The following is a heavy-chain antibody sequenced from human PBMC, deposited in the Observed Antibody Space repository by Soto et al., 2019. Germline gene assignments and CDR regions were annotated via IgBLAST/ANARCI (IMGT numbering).Heavy chain of an antibody. Sequence: QVQLQESGPGLVKPSETLSLTCTVSGGSISNYYCSWIRQPPGKGLEWIGYIYYSGSANYNPSLKSRVTISVDTSKNQFSLKLSSVTDADTAVYYCARAGAATLSDFWGQGTLVTVSS. V-gene: IGHV4-59*01. CDR2: IYYSGSA. D-gene: IGHD2-15*01. CDR1: GGSISNYY. J-gene: IGHJ4*02. CDR3: ARAGAATLSDF.